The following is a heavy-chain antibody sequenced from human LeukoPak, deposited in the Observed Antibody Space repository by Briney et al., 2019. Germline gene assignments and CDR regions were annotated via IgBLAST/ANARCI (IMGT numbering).Heavy chain of an antibody. J-gene: IGHJ6*03. V-gene: IGHV1-18*01. D-gene: IGHD3-22*01. CDR2: ISAYNGNT. CDR1: GYTFTSYG. CDR3: ARSSGYYSSLFYMHV. Sequence: ASVKVSCKASGYTFTSYGISWVRQAPGQGLEWMGWISAYNGNTNYAQKLQGRVTMTTDTSTSTAYMELRSLRSDDTAVYYCARSSGYYSSLFYMHVWGKGTMVTVSS.